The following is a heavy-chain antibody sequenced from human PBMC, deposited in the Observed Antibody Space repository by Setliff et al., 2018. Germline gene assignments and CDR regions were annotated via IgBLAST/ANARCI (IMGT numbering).Heavy chain of an antibody. CDR3: ARLGAPASHDAFDI. CDR2: VFSGDSDT. D-gene: IGHD6-25*01. V-gene: IGHV5-51*01. J-gene: IGHJ3*02. CDR1: GYRFTTYW. Sequence: GESLKISCKGSGYRFTTYWIGWVRQMPGKGLEWMGIVFSGDSDTRYSPSFQVQFTMSADKSINTAYLQWSSLKASDTAMYYCARLGAPASHDAFDIWGQGTMVTVSS.